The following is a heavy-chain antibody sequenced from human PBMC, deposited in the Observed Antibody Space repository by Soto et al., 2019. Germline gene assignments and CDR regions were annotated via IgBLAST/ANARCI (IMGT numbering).Heavy chain of an antibody. Sequence: QITLKESGPSLVKPTKTLTLTGTFSGFPSSNSGLGVAVIRQRPVKDLERLALIYWNDDKRYSPSLKSRLTIPKDTSNNQVVLTNTNIDLWDTATYYCARSIYGYYVYDYWGQGTLVTVSS. CDR2: IYWNDDK. CDR1: GFPSSNSGLG. J-gene: IGHJ4*02. D-gene: IGHD4-17*01. CDR3: ARSIYGYYVYDY. V-gene: IGHV2-5*01.